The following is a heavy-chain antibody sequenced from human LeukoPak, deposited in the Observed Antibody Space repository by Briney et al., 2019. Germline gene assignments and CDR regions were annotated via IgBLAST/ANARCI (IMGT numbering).Heavy chain of an antibody. CDR1: GYTFTSYG. CDR2: ISAYNGNT. Sequence: GASVKVSCKASGYTFTSYGISWVRQAPGRGLEWMGWISAYNGNTNYAQKLQGRVTMTTDTSTSTAYMELRSLRSDDTAVYYCARDRCSGGSCSLDPWGQGTLATVSS. D-gene: IGHD2-15*01. V-gene: IGHV1-18*01. J-gene: IGHJ5*02. CDR3: ARDRCSGGSCSLDP.